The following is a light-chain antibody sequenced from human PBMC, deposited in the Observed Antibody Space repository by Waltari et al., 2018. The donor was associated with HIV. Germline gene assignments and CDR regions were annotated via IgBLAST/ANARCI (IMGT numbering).Light chain of an antibody. J-gene: IGKJ2*01. CDR3: MQALQAPRT. CDR1: QSLLNGNGYNF. CDR2: LGS. Sequence: DIVMTQSPLSLPVTPGEPASISCRSSQSLLNGNGYNFLDGYLQKPGQSPQLLVYLGSNRASGVPGRFSGREAGADFSLKISSVDAEDVGVYGCMQALQAPRTFSHGTKLEMK. V-gene: IGKV2-28*01.